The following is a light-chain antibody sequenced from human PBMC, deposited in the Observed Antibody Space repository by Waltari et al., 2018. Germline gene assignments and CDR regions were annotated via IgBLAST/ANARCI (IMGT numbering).Light chain of an antibody. CDR2: YAS. CDR3: QQSATLPYT. CDR1: QTIGSR. V-gene: IGKV6-21*01. Sequence: EIMLTQSPDFQSVTPKEKVTITCRASQTIGSRLHWYQQKPDQSPKLLIKYASQSFSGVSSRFNGSGSGRDFTLTINALEGEDVATYYCQQSATLPYTFGQGTKLEMK. J-gene: IGKJ2*01.